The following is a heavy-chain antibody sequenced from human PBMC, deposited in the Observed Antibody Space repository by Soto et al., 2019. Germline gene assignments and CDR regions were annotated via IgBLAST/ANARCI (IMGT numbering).Heavy chain of an antibody. CDR3: ATDKAALAGTWEFDY. CDR2: IYYSVST. D-gene: IGHD6-19*01. V-gene: IGHV4-59*01. J-gene: IGHJ4*02. CDR1: GGSISSYY. Sequence: QVQLQESGPGLVKPSETLSLTCTDSGGSISSYYWSWIQQPPRKGLEWIGYIYYSVSTNYNPSLNNLVTISVDTSKNQFSLKLSSVTAADTAVYDCATDKAALAGTWEFDYWGQGTLVTVSS.